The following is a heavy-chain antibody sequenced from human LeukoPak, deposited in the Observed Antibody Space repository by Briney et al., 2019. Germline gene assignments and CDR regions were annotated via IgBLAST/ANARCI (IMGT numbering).Heavy chain of an antibody. V-gene: IGHV3-21*01. CDR3: ARPSINDYGDFGY. J-gene: IGHJ4*02. D-gene: IGHD4-17*01. CDR2: ISGTSRSTYI. Sequence: EGSLRLSCAASGFTFSTYNMHWVRQAPGKGLEWVSSISGTSRSTYIYYADSVKGRFTISRDNAENSLYLQMNSLRAEDTAVYYCARPSINDYGDFGYWGQGTLVTVSS. CDR1: GFTFSTYN.